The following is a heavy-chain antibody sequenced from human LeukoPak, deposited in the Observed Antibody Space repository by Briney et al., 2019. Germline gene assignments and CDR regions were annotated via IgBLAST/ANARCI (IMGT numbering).Heavy chain of an antibody. J-gene: IGHJ6*03. Sequence: PGGSLRLSRAASGFTFSSYSMNWVRQAPGKGLEWVSYISSSSSTIYYADSVKGRFTISRDNAKNSLYLQMNSLRAEDTAVYYCARRGGSGSRYYMDVWGKGTTVTVSS. CDR2: ISSSSSTI. V-gene: IGHV3-48*01. CDR1: GFTFSSYS. CDR3: ARRGGSGSRYYMDV. D-gene: IGHD3-10*01.